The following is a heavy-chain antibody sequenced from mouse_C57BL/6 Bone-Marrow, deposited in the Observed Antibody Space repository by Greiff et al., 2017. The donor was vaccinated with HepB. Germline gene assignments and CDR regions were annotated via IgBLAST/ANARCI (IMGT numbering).Heavy chain of an antibody. D-gene: IGHD1-1*01. J-gene: IGHJ4*01. CDR3: ARERRIYYYGSSSYAMDY. Sequence: QVQLKESGAELMKPGASVKLSCKATGYTFTGYWIEWVKQRPGHGLEWIGEILPGSGSTNYNEKFKGKATFTADTSSNTAYMQLSSLTTEDSAIYYCARERRIYYYGSSSYAMDYWGQGTSVTVSS. CDR2: ILPGSGST. V-gene: IGHV1-9*01. CDR1: GYTFTGYW.